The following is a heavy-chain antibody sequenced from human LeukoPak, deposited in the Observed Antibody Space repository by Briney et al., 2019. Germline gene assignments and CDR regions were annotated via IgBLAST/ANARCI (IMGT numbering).Heavy chain of an antibody. D-gene: IGHD3-9*01. J-gene: IGHJ3*01. Sequence: ASVKVSCKASGGTFSSYIITWVRQAPGQGLEWMGRIIQMFGTPNYAQKFQDRVTITADESARTAYMELSSLRFEDTAVYYCARQGYTNNLGGYFGDKDDCFDLWGQGTMVTVSS. V-gene: IGHV1-69*13. CDR1: GGTFSSYI. CDR3: ARQGYTNNLGGYFGDKDDCFDL. CDR2: IIQMFGTP.